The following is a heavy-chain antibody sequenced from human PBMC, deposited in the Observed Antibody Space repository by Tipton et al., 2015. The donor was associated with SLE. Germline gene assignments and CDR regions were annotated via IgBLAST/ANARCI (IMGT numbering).Heavy chain of an antibody. V-gene: IGHV3-7*01. CDR3: ARDDYSIAYYYYMDV. J-gene: IGHJ6*03. CDR1: GFTFSNYW. D-gene: IGHD4-11*01. CDR2: IHQDGGEK. Sequence: SLRLSCAASGFTFSNYWMSWVRQAPGKGLEWVANIHQDGGEKYYVDSVKGRFTISRDNAKNSLYLQMSSLRAEDTAVYYCARDDYSIAYYYYMDVWGKGTTVTVSS.